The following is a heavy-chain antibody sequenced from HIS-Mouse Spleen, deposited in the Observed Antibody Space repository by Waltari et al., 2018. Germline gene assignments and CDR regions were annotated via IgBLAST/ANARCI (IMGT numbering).Heavy chain of an antibody. V-gene: IGHV1-2*02. Sequence: QVQLVQSGAEVKKPGASVKVSCKASGYTFTGYYMHWVRQAPGQGPEWMGWINPNSGGTNNAPKFQGRVTMTRDTSISTAYMELSRLRSDDTAVYYCARDPRIAVAGRGDYWGQGTLVTVSS. CDR1: GYTFTGYY. J-gene: IGHJ4*02. D-gene: IGHD6-19*01. CDR3: ARDPRIAVAGRGDY. CDR2: INPNSGGT.